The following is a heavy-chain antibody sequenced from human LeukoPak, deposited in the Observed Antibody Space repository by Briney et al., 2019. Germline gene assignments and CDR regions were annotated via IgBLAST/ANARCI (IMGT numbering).Heavy chain of an antibody. CDR2: ISSNGGST. CDR3: VKDRAGYCSGGSCQDLDY. V-gene: IGHV3-64D*06. J-gene: IGHJ4*02. CDR1: GFTFSSYA. Sequence: PGGSLRLSCSASGFTFSSYAMHWVRQAPGKGLEYVSAISSNGGSTYYADSVKGRFTISRDNSKNTLYLQMSSLRAEDTAVYYCVKDRAGYCSGGSCQDLDYWGQGTLVTVYS. D-gene: IGHD2-15*01.